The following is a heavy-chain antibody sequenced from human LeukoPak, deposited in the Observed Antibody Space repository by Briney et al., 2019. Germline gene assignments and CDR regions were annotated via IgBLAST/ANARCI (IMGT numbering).Heavy chain of an antibody. CDR1: GFTPRSYT. CDR3: ALISGLRRTYYFDY. CDR2: ISSSSSYI. V-gene: IGHV3-21*01. J-gene: IGHJ4*02. D-gene: IGHD4-17*01. Sequence: GGSLRLSCAASGFTPRSYTMNWVRQAPGKGLEWVSSISSSSSYIYYADSVKGRFTISRDNAKNSLYLQMNSLRAEDTAVYYCALISGLRRTYYFDYWGQGTLVTVSS.